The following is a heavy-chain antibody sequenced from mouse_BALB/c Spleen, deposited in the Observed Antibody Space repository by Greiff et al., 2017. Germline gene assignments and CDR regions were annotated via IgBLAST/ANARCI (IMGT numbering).Heavy chain of an antibody. CDR2: ISSGSSTI. D-gene: IGHD1-1*01. J-gene: IGHJ2*01. CDR1: GFTFSSFG. V-gene: IGHV5-17*02. Sequence: EVQGVESGGGLVQPGGSRKLSCAASGFTFSSFGMHWVRQTPEKGLEWVAYISSGSSTIYYADTVKGRFTISRDNPKNTLFLQMTSLRSEDTAMYYCARGGFITTVVADYWGQGTTLTVSS. CDR3: ARGGFITTVVADY.